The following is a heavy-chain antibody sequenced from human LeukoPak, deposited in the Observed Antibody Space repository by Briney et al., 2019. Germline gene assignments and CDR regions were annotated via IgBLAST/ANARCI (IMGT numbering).Heavy chain of an antibody. V-gene: IGHV1-8*01. CDR2: MNPNRGNT. CDR3: ARGGLRYCSGGSCYSRAFDI. J-gene: IGHJ3*02. Sequence: GASVKVSCKASGYTFTSYDINWVRQATGQGLEWMGWMNPNRGNTGYAQKFQGRVTMTRNTSISTAYMELSSLRSEDTAVYYCARGGLRYCSGGSCYSRAFDIWGQGTMVTVS. D-gene: IGHD2-15*01. CDR1: GYTFTSYD.